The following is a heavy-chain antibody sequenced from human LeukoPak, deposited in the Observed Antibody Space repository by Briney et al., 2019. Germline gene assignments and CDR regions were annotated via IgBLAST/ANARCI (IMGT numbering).Heavy chain of an antibody. D-gene: IGHD6-19*01. CDR1: GYTFTGYG. CDR3: ARDRVGGTDYYYYYGMDV. J-gene: IGHJ6*02. V-gene: IGHV1-18*01. CDR2: ISGYNGNT. Sequence: ASVKVSCKVSGYTFTGYGISWVRQAPGQGLEWMGRISGYNGNTSYPQKFQDRVTMTTDTSTNTAYMELRSLRSDDTAVFYCARDRVGGTDYYYYYGMDVWGQGTTVTVSS.